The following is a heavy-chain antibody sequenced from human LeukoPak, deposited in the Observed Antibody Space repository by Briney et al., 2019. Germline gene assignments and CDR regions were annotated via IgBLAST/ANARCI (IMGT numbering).Heavy chain of an antibody. D-gene: IGHD3-22*01. J-gene: IGHJ5*02. CDR1: GGSISSSSYY. CDR3: ARDLRGCYDSSGYYNWFDP. CDR2: IYYSGST. Sequence: SETLSLTCTVSGGSISSSSYYWGWIRQPPGKGLEWIGSIYYSGSTYYNPSLKSRVTISVDTSKNQFSLKLSSVTAADTAVYYCARDLRGCYDSSGYYNWFDPWGQGTLVTVSS. V-gene: IGHV4-39*07.